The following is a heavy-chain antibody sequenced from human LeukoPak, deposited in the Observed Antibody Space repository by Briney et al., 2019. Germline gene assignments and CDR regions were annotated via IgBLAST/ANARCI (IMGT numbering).Heavy chain of an antibody. CDR3: ARRGSAAGDYYYYYMDV. J-gene: IGHJ6*03. Sequence: ASVKVSCKVSGYTLTELSMHWVRQAPGQGLEWMGWINPNSGGTNYAQKFQGRVTMTRDTSISTAYMELSRLRSDDTAVYYCARRGSAAGDYYYYYMDVWGKGTTVTVSS. CDR1: GYTLTELS. V-gene: IGHV1-2*02. CDR2: INPNSGGT. D-gene: IGHD6-13*01.